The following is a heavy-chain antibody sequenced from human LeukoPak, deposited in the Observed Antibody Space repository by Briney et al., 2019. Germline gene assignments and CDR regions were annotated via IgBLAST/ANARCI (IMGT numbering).Heavy chain of an antibody. J-gene: IGHJ6*03. CDR3: ARTPYYYDSSGSNALFYYYYYMDV. Sequence: GGSLRLSCAASGFTFSSYSMNWVRQAPGKGLEWVSYISSSSSTIYYADSVKGRFTISRDNAKNSLYLQMNSLRAEDTAVYYCARTPYYYDSSGSNALFYYYYYMDVWGKGTTVTVSS. CDR1: GFTFSSYS. CDR2: ISSSSSTI. V-gene: IGHV3-48*01. D-gene: IGHD3-22*01.